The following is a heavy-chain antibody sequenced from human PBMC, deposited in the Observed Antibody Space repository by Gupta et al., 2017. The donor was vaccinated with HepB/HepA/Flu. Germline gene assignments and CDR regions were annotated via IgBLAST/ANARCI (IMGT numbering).Heavy chain of an antibody. CDR2: ISGNSGNM. CDR3: ARGRGYTSFDY. Sequence: EVQVVESGGALVQPDRSLRLSCEASGFTFDDYALHWVRQAPGKGLEWVSGISGNSGNMGYADPVKGRFTISRDNAKNYLYLQMNSLRAEDTALYYCARGRGYTSFDYWGQGTLVPVSS. D-gene: IGHD5-18*01. J-gene: IGHJ4*02. CDR1: GFTFDDYA. V-gene: IGHV3-9*01.